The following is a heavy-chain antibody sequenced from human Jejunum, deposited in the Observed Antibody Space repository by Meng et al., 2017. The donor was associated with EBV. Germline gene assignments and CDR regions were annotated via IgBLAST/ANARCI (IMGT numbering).Heavy chain of an antibody. V-gene: IGHV4-39*01. CDR1: GGSISSSSYY. CDR2: YYNSGST. J-gene: IGHJ4*02. D-gene: IGHD1-26*01. CDR3: ARQGPSGRTFDY. Sequence: QLQLQEQGPGLVKPSETLALTCTVSGGSISSSSYYWGWIRQPPGKGLEWIGTYYNSGSTYYNPSLKRRVTISVDTSKNQFSLKPISVTAADTAAYYCARQGPSGRTFDYWGQGTLVTVSS.